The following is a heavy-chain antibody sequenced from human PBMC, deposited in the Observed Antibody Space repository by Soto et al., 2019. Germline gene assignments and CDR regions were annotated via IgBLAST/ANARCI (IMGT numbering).Heavy chain of an antibody. CDR1: GGSISSGDYY. CDR2: IYYSGST. Sequence: PSETLSLTCTVSGGSISSGDYYWSWIRQPPGKGLEWIGCIYYSGSTYYNPSLESRVTMSLDASKNQFSLQLSSVTAADTAVYYCARGNMTTVTASRDYYYYGMDVWGQGTTVTVSS. J-gene: IGHJ6*02. V-gene: IGHV4-30-4*01. CDR3: ARGNMTTVTASRDYYYYGMDV. D-gene: IGHD4-17*01.